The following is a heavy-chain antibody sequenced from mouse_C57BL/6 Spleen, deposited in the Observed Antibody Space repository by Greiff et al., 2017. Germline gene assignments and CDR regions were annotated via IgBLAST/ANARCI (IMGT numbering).Heavy chain of an antibody. Sequence: QVQLQQSGAELVKPGASVKISCKASGYAFSSYWLTWVKQRPGKGLEWIGQIYPGDGDTNYNGKFKGKATLTADKSSSTAYMQRSSLTSEDSAVYFCAGWHLYFEVGGTGTTVTVAS. CDR3: AGWHLYFEV. V-gene: IGHV1-80*01. CDR1: GYAFSSYW. D-gene: IGHD3-3*01. CDR2: IYPGDGDT. J-gene: IGHJ1*03.